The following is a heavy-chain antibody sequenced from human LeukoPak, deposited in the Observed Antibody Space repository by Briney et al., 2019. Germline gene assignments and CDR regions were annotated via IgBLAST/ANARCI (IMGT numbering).Heavy chain of an antibody. CDR1: GYTFTGYY. V-gene: IGHV1-2*02. D-gene: IGHD2-15*01. Sequence: ASVKVSCTASGYTFTGYYMHWVRQAPGQGLEWMGWINPNSGGTNYAQKFQGRVTMTRDTSISTAYMELSRLRSDDTAVYYCENYCSVGSCHSGNAFDIWGQGTMVTVSS. CDR2: INPNSGGT. J-gene: IGHJ3*02. CDR3: ENYCSVGSCHSGNAFDI.